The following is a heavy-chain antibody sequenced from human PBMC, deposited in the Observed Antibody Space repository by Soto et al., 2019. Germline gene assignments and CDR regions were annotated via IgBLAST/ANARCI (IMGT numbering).Heavy chain of an antibody. CDR1: GYTFTSYD. J-gene: IGHJ6*02. CDR3: ARAPKVLRFLEWSPGMDV. V-gene: IGHV1-8*01. D-gene: IGHD3-3*01. Sequence: AXSVKVSCKATGYTFTSYDINWVRQATGQGLEWMGWMNPNSGNTGYAQKFQGRVTMTRNTSISTAYMELSSLRSEDTAVYYCARAPKVLRFLEWSPGMDVWGQGTTVTVSS. CDR2: MNPNSGNT.